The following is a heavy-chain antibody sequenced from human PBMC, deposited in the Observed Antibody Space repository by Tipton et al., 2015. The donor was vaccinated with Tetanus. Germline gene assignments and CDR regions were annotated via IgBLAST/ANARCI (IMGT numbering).Heavy chain of an antibody. CDR2: TYDSSKWYN. D-gene: IGHD6-13*01. J-gene: IGHJ5*02. Sequence: GLAKPSQTLSLTCGISGDSVSSNSAAVNWIRQSPSRGLEWLGRTYDSSKWYNDYAASVKSRIIIIPDTSKNQLSLQLNSVTPEDTAVYYCARTPGSSWYGDWFDPWGQGTLVTVSS. V-gene: IGHV6-1*01. CDR3: ARTPGSSWYGDWFDP. CDR1: GDSVSSNSAA.